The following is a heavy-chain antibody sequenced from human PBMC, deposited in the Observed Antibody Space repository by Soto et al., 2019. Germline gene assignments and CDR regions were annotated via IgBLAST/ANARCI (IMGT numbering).Heavy chain of an antibody. CDR1: GYTFTSYA. V-gene: IGHV1-3*01. D-gene: IGHD1-26*01. Sequence: QVQLVQSGAEVKKPGASVKVSCKASGYTFTSYAMHWVRQAPGQRLEWMGWINAGNGNTKYSQKFQGRVTITRDTSASTGYMERSSLRSEETAVYYCARATLLVGATLPHYWGQGRLVTVSS. CDR2: INAGNGNT. J-gene: IGHJ4*02. CDR3: ARATLLVGATLPHY.